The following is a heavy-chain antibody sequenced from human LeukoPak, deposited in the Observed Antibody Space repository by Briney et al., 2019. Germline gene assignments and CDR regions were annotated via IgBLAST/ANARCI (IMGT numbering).Heavy chain of an antibody. Sequence: SETLSLTCTVSGGSISSYYWCWIRQPPGKGLEWIGYIYYSGSTNYNPSLKSRVTISVDTSKNQFSLKLSSVTAADTAVYYCARDRGAQLFDYWGQGTLVTVSS. J-gene: IGHJ4*02. D-gene: IGHD3-10*01. CDR1: GGSISSYY. CDR2: IYYSGST. CDR3: ARDRGAQLFDY. V-gene: IGHV4-59*01.